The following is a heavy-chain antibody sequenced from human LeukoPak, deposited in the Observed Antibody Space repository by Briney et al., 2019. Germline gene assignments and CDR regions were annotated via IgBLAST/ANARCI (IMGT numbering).Heavy chain of an antibody. V-gene: IGHV3-9*03. CDR3: AKDLYYYDSSGAFDY. CDR1: GFTFDDYA. J-gene: IGHJ4*02. CDR2: ISWNSGSI. Sequence: PGRSLRLSCAASGFTFDDYAMHWVRQAPGKGLEWVSGISWNSGSIGYADSVKGRFTISRDNAKNSLYLQVNSLRAEDMALYYCAKDLYYYDSSGAFDYWGQGTLVTVSS. D-gene: IGHD3-22*01.